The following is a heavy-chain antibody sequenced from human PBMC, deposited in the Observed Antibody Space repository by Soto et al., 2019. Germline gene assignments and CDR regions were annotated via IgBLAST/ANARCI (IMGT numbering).Heavy chain of an antibody. D-gene: IGHD4-4*01. V-gene: IGHV1-18*01. CDR1: GYTFTSYG. CDR2: ISAYNGNT. CDR3: ARAPDYSNYNWFDP. Sequence: ASVKVSCKASGYTFTSYGISWVRQAPGQGLEWMGWISAYNGNTNYAQKLQGRVTMTTDTSTSTAYMALRSLRSDDTAVYYCARAPDYSNYNWFDPWGQGTLVTVSS. J-gene: IGHJ5*02.